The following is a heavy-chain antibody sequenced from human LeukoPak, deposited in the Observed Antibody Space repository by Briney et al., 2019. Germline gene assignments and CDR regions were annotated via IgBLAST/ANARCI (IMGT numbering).Heavy chain of an antibody. CDR3: ARVRYYYDGSGYYRDAFDI. V-gene: IGHV4-59*01. D-gene: IGHD3-22*01. Sequence: SETLSLTCTVSGGSISSYYWSWIRQPPGKGLEWIGYIYYSGSTNYNPSLKSRVTISVDTSKNQFSLNLSSVTAEDTAVYYCARVRYYYDGSGYYRDAFDIWGQGTMVTVSS. CDR2: IYYSGST. CDR1: GGSISSYY. J-gene: IGHJ3*02.